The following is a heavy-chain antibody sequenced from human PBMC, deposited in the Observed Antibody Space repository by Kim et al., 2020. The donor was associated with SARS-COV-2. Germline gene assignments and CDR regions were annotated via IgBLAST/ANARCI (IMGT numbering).Heavy chain of an antibody. J-gene: IGHJ4*02. CDR2: INHSGST. CDR3: ARGRRYYDSSGYLY. CDR1: GGSFSGYY. V-gene: IGHV4-34*01. Sequence: SETLSLTCAVYGGSFSGYYWSWIRQPPGKGLEWIGEINHSGSTNYNPSLKSRVTISVDTSKNQFSLKLSSVTAADTAVYYCARGRRYYDSSGYLYWGQGTLVTVSS. D-gene: IGHD3-22*01.